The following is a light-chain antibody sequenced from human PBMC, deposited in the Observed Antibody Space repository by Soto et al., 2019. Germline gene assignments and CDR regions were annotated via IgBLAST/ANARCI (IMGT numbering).Light chain of an antibody. Sequence: ESVLTQSPGTLSLSPGDRATLSCRASQSVRSGHLAWYQQKPGQAPRLVIYDASTRATGMPDRFSGGGSGTDFTLTISRVEPEDFAVYYCHQYGRSASSITFGPGTKVEIK. CDR1: QSVRSGH. CDR2: DAS. CDR3: HQYGRSASSIT. J-gene: IGKJ3*01. V-gene: IGKV3-20*01.